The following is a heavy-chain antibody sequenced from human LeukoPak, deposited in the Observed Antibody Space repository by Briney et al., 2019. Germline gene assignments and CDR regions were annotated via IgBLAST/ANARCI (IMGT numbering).Heavy chain of an antibody. CDR2: ISWNSGSI. CDR3: AGYGASGLNWYFDL. V-gene: IGHV3-9*01. D-gene: IGHD4-17*01. Sequence: SGGSLRLSCAASGFTFDDYAMHWVRQAPGKGLEWVSGISWNSGSIGYADSVKGRFTISRDNAKNSLYLQMNSLRAEDTALYYCAGYGASGLNWYFDLWGRGTLVTVSS. J-gene: IGHJ2*01. CDR1: GFTFDDYA.